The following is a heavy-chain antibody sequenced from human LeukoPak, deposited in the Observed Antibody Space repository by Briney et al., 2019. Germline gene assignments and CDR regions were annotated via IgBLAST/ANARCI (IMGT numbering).Heavy chain of an antibody. CDR3: AKVVGIQLWLLYFDY. V-gene: IGHV3-48*03. D-gene: IGHD5-18*01. Sequence: GGSLRLSCAASGFTFSSYEMNWVRQAPGKGLEWVSYISSSGSTTYYADSVKGRFTISRDNSQNTLYLQMNSLRAEDTAVYYCAKVVGIQLWLLYFDYWGQGAPVTVSS. CDR1: GFTFSSYE. J-gene: IGHJ4*02. CDR2: ISSSGSTT.